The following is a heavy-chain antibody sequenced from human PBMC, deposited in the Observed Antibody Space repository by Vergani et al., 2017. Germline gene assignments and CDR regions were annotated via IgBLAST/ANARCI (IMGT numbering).Heavy chain of an antibody. Sequence: VQLVQSGAEVKKPGATVKISCKVSGYTFSDYYMHWVRQAPGQGLEWMGWINTNTGNPTYAQGFTGRFVFSLDTSVSTAYLQISSLKAEDTAVYYCANRGAFYGMDVWGQGTTVTVSS. J-gene: IGHJ6*02. CDR3: ANRGAFYGMDV. CDR1: GYTFSDYY. D-gene: IGHD3-10*01. V-gene: IGHV7-4-1*02. CDR2: INTNTGNP.